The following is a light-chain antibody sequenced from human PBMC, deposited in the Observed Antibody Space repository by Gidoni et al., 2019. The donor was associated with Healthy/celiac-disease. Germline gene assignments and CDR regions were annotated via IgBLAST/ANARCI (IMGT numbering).Light chain of an antibody. CDR2: GAS. J-gene: IGKJ1*01. Sequence: EIVLTQSPGTLSLSPGERATLSCRASQSVSSSYLAWYQQEPGQAPRLLIYGASSRATGIPDRFSGSGSGTDFTLTISRLGPEDFAVYYCQQYGSSPRTFGQGTKVEIK. CDR1: QSVSSSY. V-gene: IGKV3-20*01. CDR3: QQYGSSPRT.